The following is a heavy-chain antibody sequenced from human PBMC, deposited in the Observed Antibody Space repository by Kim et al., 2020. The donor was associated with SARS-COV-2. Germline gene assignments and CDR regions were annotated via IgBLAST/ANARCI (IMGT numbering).Heavy chain of an antibody. J-gene: IGHJ4*02. D-gene: IGHD3-9*01. CDR3: NTGVLTFDS. V-gene: IGHV3-15*01. Sequence: GGTTDHAAPVKGRFTISRDDSKNMLYLQMSSLKTEDTAVYYCNTGVLTFDSWGQGTPVTVSS. CDR2: GGTT.